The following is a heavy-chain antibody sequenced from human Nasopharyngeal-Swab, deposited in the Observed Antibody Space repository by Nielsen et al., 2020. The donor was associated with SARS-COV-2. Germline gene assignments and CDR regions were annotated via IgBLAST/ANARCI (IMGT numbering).Heavy chain of an antibody. Sequence: VRQAPGKGLEWVSVIYSGGSTYYADSVKGRFTISRDNSKNTLYLQMNSLRAEDTAVYYCARALLVGGYYFDYWGQGTLVTGLL. CDR2: IYSGGST. V-gene: IGHV3-53*01. D-gene: IGHD6-13*01. J-gene: IGHJ4*02. CDR3: ARALLVGGYYFDY.